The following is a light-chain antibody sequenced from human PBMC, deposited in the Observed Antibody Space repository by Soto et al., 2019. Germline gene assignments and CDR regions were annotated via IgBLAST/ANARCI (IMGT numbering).Light chain of an antibody. V-gene: IGKV3-20*01. Sequence: EIVLTQSPGTLSLSPGERATLSCRASQSVSSSYLAWYQQKPGQAPRLLIYGASSRATGIPDRFSGSGSGTDFTLTISRLEPEDFVVYYCQQYGSSPPDFGGGTKVEIK. CDR2: GAS. CDR1: QSVSSSY. CDR3: QQYGSSPPD. J-gene: IGKJ4*01.